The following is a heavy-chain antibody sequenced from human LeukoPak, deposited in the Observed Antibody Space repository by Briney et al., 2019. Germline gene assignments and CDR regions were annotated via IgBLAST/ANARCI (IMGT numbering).Heavy chain of an antibody. CDR1: GGSISSSSYY. V-gene: IGHV4-39*01. CDR3: ARGSGLAVAAPGDAFDI. Sequence: PSETLSLTCTVSGGSISSSSYYWGWIRQPPGKGLEWIGSIYYSGSTYYNPSLKSRVTISVDTSKNQFSLKLSSVTAADTAVYYCARGSGLAVAAPGDAFDIWGQGTMVTVSS. J-gene: IGHJ3*02. D-gene: IGHD6-19*01. CDR2: IYYSGST.